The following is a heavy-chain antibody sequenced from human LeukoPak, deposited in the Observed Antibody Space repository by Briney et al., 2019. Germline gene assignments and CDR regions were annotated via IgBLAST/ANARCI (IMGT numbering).Heavy chain of an antibody. CDR2: ISGSGGGT. V-gene: IGHV3-23*01. D-gene: IGHD5-18*01. CDR1: GLTFSNYA. Sequence: EGSLRLSCAASGLTFSNYAMTWVRQAPGKGLVWVSAISGSGGGTYYADSVKARFTISRDNSKDTLYLQMNSLSVDDTAIYYCAKDLIGYGRHFDSWGQGTLVTVS. J-gene: IGHJ4*01. CDR3: AKDLIGYGRHFDS.